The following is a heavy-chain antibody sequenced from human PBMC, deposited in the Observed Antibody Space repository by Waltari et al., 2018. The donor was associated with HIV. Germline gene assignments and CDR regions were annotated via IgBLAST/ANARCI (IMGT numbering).Heavy chain of an antibody. V-gene: IGHV3-7*03. Sequence: EVQLVESGGGLVQPGGSLRLSCAASGFTFSSYWMSWVRQAPGKGLEWVANRKQDGSEKYYVDSVKGRFTISRDNAKNSLYLQMNSLRAEDTAVYYCARDPVAGTNYYFDYWGQGTLVTVSS. D-gene: IGHD6-19*01. CDR1: GFTFSSYW. CDR2: RKQDGSEK. J-gene: IGHJ4*02. CDR3: ARDPVAGTNYYFDY.